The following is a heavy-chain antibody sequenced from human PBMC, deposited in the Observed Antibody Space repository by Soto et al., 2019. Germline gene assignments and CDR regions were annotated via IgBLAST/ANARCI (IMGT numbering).Heavy chain of an antibody. CDR1: GFSLSTSGVG. CDR3: ALSGLTPPLKGAFDI. J-gene: IGHJ3*02. V-gene: IGHV2-5*02. Sequence: QITLKESGPTLVKPTQTLTLTCTFSGFSLSTSGVGVGWIRQPPGKALEWLALIYWDDDKRYSPSLKSRLTITKDTSKIQVVLTMTNMDPVDTATYYCALSGLTPPLKGAFDIWGQGTMVTVSS. CDR2: IYWDDDK. D-gene: IGHD7-27*01.